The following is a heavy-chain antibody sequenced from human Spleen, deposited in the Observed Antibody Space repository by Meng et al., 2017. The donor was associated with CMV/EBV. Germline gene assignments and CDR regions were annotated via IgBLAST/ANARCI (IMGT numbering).Heavy chain of an antibody. D-gene: IGHD2-2*01. V-gene: IGHV3-33*06. CDR1: GFTINHYA. CDR2: IWYDGSNK. CDR3: AKGQCSTNSCYREGDYGMDV. Sequence: GESLKISCAASGFTINHYAMHWVRQAPGKGLEWVALIWYDGSNKYYGDSVKGRFTISRDISKNTLYLQMNSLRAEDTAVYYCAKGQCSTNSCYREGDYGMDVWGQGTTVTVSS. J-gene: IGHJ6*02.